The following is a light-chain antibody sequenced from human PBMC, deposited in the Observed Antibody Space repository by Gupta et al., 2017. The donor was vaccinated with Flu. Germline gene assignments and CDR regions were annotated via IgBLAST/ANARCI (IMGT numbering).Light chain of an antibody. J-gene: IGKJ4*01. CDR3: QQRVNWPSIT. CDR2: DAS. Sequence: EIVLTQSPATLSLSPGEGATLSCRASQSISSYLAWYQQRPGQAPRLLIYDASNRATGIPARYSGSGYGTEFTLTISSREPEDFAVYYCQQRVNWPSITFGGGTKVEIK. CDR1: QSISSY. V-gene: IGKV3-11*01.